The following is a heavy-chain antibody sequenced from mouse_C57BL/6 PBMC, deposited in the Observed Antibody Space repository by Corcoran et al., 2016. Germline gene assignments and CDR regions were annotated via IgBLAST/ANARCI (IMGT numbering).Heavy chain of an antibody. J-gene: IGHJ2*01. CDR2: IYHGSGNT. Sequence: QVQLKQSGDELGRPGASVKLSCKAAGYTFTDYYINWVKQRPGQGLEWIARIYHGSGNTYYNEKFKGKDTLTAEKSSSTAYMQLSSLTSEDSAVYFCASSGYWGQGTALAVSS. CDR1: GYTFTDYY. V-gene: IGHV1-76*01. CDR3: ASSGY.